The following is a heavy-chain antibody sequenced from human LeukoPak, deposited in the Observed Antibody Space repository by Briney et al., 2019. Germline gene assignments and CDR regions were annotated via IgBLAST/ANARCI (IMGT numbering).Heavy chain of an antibody. V-gene: IGHV4-34*01. D-gene: IGHD3-3*01. CDR3: ARGGDDFWSGPNAFDI. CDR1: GGSISGYY. CDR2: INHSGST. J-gene: IGHJ3*02. Sequence: SETLSLTCAVYGGSISGYYWSWIRQPPGKGLEWIGEINHSGSTNYNPSLKSRVTISVDTSKNQFSLKLSSVTAADTAVYYCARGGDDFWSGPNAFDIWGQGTMVTVSS.